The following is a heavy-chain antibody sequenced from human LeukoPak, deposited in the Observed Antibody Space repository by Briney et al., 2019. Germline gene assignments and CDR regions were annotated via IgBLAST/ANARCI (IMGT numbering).Heavy chain of an antibody. CDR1: GYTFTSYH. D-gene: IGHD3-22*01. V-gene: IGHV1-46*01. CDR2: IDPSVGRT. Sequence: ASVKVSCKASGYTFTSYHLHWVRQASGQGLEWMGIIDPSVGRTTYAERFQGRLSMTRDTSTSTLYMELSSLRSEDTAVYYCARDREPIDDTSGYYYSWGQGTLVTVSS. CDR3: ARDREPIDDTSGYYYS. J-gene: IGHJ5*02.